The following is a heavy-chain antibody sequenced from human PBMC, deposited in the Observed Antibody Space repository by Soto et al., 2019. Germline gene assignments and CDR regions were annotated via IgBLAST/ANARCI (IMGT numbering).Heavy chain of an antibody. Sequence: GGSLRLSCAASGFTVSSNYMSWVRQAPGKGLEWVSVIYSGGSTYYADSVKGRFTISRDNAKTSLYLQMNSLRAEDTAVYYCARDKDWSFDYWGQGTLVTVSS. V-gene: IGHV3-66*01. CDR1: GFTVSSNY. D-gene: IGHD3-9*01. CDR3: ARDKDWSFDY. J-gene: IGHJ4*02. CDR2: IYSGGST.